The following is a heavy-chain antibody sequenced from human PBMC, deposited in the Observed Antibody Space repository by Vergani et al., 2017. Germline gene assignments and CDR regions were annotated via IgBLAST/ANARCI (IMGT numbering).Heavy chain of an antibody. D-gene: IGHD3-3*01. Sequence: EVQLVESGGGLVKPGGSLRLSCAASGFTFSSYSMNWVRQAPGKGLEWVSSISSSSSYIYYADSVKVRFTISRDNAKNSLYLQMNSLRDEDTAVYYCAREGPRRNYDFWYGYYARDPNYNYYYYMDVWGKGTTVTVSS. CDR3: AREGPRRNYDFWYGYYARDPNYNYYYYMDV. V-gene: IGHV3-21*01. CDR1: GFTFSSYS. J-gene: IGHJ6*03. CDR2: ISSSSSYI.